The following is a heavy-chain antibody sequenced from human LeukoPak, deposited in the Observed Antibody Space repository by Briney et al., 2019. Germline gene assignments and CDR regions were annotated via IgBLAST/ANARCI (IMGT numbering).Heavy chain of an antibody. CDR1: GGSISSSSYY. CDR3: ARGLSFDP. J-gene: IGHJ5*02. CDR2: INHSGST. Sequence: SETLSLTCTVSGGSISSSSYYWSWIRQPPGKGLEWIGEINHSGSTNYNPSLKSRVTISVDTSKNQFSLKLSSVTAADTAVYYCARGLSFDPWGQGTLVTVSS. D-gene: IGHD2-2*01. V-gene: IGHV4-39*07.